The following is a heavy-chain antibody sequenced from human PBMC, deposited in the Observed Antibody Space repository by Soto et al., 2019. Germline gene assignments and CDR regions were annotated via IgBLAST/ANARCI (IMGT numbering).Heavy chain of an antibody. V-gene: IGHV1-69*13. CDR1: GGTFSSYA. J-gene: IGHJ4*02. Sequence: SVKVSCKASGGTFSSYAISWVRQAPGQGLEWMGGIIPIFGTANYAQKFQGRVTITADESTSTAYMELSSLRASDTAMYYCARQIYDSDTGPNFQYYFDSWGQGTPVTVSS. D-gene: IGHD3-22*01. CDR2: IIPIFGTA. CDR3: ARQIYDSDTGPNFQYYFDS.